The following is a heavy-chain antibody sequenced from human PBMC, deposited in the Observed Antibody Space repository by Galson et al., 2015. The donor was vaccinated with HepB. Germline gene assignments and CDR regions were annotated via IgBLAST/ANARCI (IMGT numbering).Heavy chain of an antibody. CDR1: GFTFRSYA. J-gene: IGHJ4*02. CDR2: ISYDENNK. CDR3: VRDRDTKGYFDY. Sequence: SLRLSCAASGFTFRSYAMNWVRQAPGKGLEWVAVISYDENNKFYADSVRGRFTISRDNSKNTLYLQLNSLRTEDTAVYYCVRDRDTKGYFDYWGQGTLVTVSS. V-gene: IGHV3-30-3*01.